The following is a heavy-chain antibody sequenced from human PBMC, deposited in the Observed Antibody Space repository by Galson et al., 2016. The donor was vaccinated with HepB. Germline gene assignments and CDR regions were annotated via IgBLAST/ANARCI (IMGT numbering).Heavy chain of an antibody. Sequence: SVKVSRQAPGYTFTSYGIGRLPQAPGQGLEWIGWISGYHGYTHPAQKLQARVTMTTDTSTSTAHMELSSLRSDDTAVYFCARSGDGNWFESWGQGTLVTVSS. CDR1: GYTFTSYG. V-gene: IGHV1-18*04. J-gene: IGHJ5*01. D-gene: IGHD2-21*02. CDR2: ISGYHGYT. CDR3: ARSGDGNWFES.